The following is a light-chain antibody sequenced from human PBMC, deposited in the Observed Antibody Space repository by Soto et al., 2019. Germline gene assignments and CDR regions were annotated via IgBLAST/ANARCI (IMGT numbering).Light chain of an antibody. V-gene: IGKV3-11*01. CDR1: QSISSY. CDR3: QQRSNWPRT. CDR2: DAS. Sequence: EIVLTQSPATLSLSPGERATLSCRASQSISSYLAWYQQRPGQAPRLLISDASNRATGIPARFSGSGSGTYFTLTITSLEPEDFPIYYCQQRSNWPRTFGQGTKLQLK. J-gene: IGKJ2*01.